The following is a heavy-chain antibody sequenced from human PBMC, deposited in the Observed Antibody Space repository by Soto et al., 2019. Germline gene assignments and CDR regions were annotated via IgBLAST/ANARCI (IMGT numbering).Heavy chain of an antibody. V-gene: IGHV3-23*01. D-gene: IGHD1-26*01. CDR3: ASRGSGSYYDY. J-gene: IGHJ4*02. Sequence: EVQLLESGGGLVQPGGSLRLSCAASGFTFSGYAMRWVRQAPGKGLEWVSAISGSGGSTYYADSVKGRFTISRDNSKNTLYMQMNSLRAEDTAVYYCASRGSGSYYDYWGQGTLVTVSS. CDR1: GFTFSGYA. CDR2: ISGSGGST.